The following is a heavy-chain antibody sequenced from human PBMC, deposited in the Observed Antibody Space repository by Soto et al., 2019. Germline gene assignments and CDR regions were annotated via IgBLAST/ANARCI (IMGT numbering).Heavy chain of an antibody. J-gene: IGHJ5*02. CDR1: GFTFSTYW. CDR2: IKGDESAT. CDR3: ARGGLGAYWFDP. V-gene: IGHV3-74*01. Sequence: EVQLVEFGGGLVQAGASLRLSCAASGFTFSTYWMHWVRQAPGKGLMWLSRIKGDESATNYADSVEGRFTISRDNAKNTVYLQVNSLRVEDTAVYYCARGGLGAYWFDPWGQGTLVTVSS. D-gene: IGHD3-16*01.